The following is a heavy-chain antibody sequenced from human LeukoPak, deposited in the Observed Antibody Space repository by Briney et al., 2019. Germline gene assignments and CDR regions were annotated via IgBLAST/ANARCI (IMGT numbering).Heavy chain of an antibody. CDR3: ARDRWRGSGSHDY. D-gene: IGHD3-10*01. CDR2: IIPILGIA. V-gene: IGHV1-69*04. Sequence: ASVKVSCKASGGTFSSYAISWVRQAPGQGLEWMGRIIPILGIANYAQKFQGRVTITADKSTSTAYMELCSLRFEDTAVYYCARDRWRGSGSHDYWGQGTLVTVSS. J-gene: IGHJ4*02. CDR1: GGTFSSYA.